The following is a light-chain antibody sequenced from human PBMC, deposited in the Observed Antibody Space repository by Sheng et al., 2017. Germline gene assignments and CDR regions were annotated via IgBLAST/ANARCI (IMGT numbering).Light chain of an antibody. V-gene: IGKV3D-20*02. CDR2: GAS. Sequence: IVLTQSPGTLSLSPGERATLSCRASQRVSSNYLAWYQQKPGQAPRLLIYGASSRATGIPDRFSGSGSGTDFTLTISSLEPEDFAVYYCQQRSNWPVTFGQGTKLEIK. CDR1: QRVSSNY. CDR3: QQRSNWPVT. J-gene: IGKJ2*01.